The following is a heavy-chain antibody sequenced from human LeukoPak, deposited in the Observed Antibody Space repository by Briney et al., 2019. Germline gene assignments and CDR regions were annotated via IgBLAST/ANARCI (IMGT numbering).Heavy chain of an antibody. D-gene: IGHD2-15*01. CDR1: GFTFSSYW. J-gene: IGHJ4*02. CDR3: ARDRGIVVPTLDY. Sequence: PGGSLRLSCAASGFTFSSYWMSWVRQAPGKGLEWVANIKQDGSEKYYVDSVKGRFTISRDNAKNSLYLQMNSLRAEDTAVYYCARDRGIVVPTLDYWGQGTLVTVSS. CDR2: IKQDGSEK. V-gene: IGHV3-7*01.